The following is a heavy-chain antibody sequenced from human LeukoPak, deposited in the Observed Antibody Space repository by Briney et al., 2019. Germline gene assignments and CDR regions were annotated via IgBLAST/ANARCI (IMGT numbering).Heavy chain of an antibody. CDR1: GFTFSSYA. CDR2: ISYDGSNK. CDR3: ARASPRDSSRTYYSNGMDV. D-gene: IGHD6-13*01. J-gene: IGHJ6*02. V-gene: IGHV3-30*01. Sequence: GGSLRLSCAASGFTFSSYAMHWVRQAPGKGLEWVAVISYDGSNKYYADSVKGRFTISRDNSKNTLYLQMNSLRAEDTAVYYCARASPRDSSRTYYSNGMDVWGQGTTVTVSS.